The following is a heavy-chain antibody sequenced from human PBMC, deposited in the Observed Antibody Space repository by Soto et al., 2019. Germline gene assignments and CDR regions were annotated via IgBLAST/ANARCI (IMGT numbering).Heavy chain of an antibody. CDR1: GFTFSSYS. Sequence: GGSLRLSCAASGFTFSSYSMNWVRQAPGKGLEWVSYISSSSTTIYYADSVKGRFTISRDNAKKSLYLQMNSLRDEDTAVYYCARRVVTAIPGHAFDIWGQGTMVTVSS. CDR2: ISSSSTTI. D-gene: IGHD2-21*02. J-gene: IGHJ3*02. V-gene: IGHV3-48*02. CDR3: ARRVVTAIPGHAFDI.